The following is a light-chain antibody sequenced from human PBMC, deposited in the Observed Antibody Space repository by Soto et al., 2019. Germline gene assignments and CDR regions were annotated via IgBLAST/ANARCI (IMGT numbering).Light chain of an antibody. CDR2: GAS. J-gene: IGKJ4*01. CDR3: QQHGSSLALT. Sequence: DIVLTQSPGTLSLSPGETATLSCRASQRVTSSYLAWYQQKPGQAPRLLIYGASSRATGIPDRFSGSGSGTDFTLTISRLEPEDFAVYYCQQHGSSLALTFGQGTKVDI. V-gene: IGKV3-20*01. CDR1: QRVTSSY.